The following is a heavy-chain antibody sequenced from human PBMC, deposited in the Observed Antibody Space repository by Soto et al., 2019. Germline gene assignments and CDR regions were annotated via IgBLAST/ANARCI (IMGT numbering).Heavy chain of an antibody. J-gene: IGHJ6*03. CDR2: FDPEDGET. D-gene: IGHD1-1*01. CDR3: ATSGRLPFRDARELSNYYYYMDV. Sequence: ASVKVSCKVSGYTLTELSMHWVRQAPGKGLEWMGGFDPEDGETIYAQKFQGRVTMTEDTSTDTAYMELSSLRSEDTAVYYCATSGRLPFRDARELSNYYYYMDVWGKGTTVTVSS. CDR1: GYTLTELS. V-gene: IGHV1-24*01.